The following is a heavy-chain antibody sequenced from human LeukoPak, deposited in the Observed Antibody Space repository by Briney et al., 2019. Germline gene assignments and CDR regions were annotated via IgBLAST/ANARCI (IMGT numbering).Heavy chain of an antibody. CDR2: ISGSGRST. CDR3: AKDDVGATTYGDFDY. D-gene: IGHD1-26*01. J-gene: IGHJ4*02. CDR1: GFTFSSYA. Sequence: GGSLRLSCAASGFTFSSYAMSWVRQAPGKGLEWVSAISGSGRSTYYADSVKGRFTISRDNSKNTLYLQMNSLRAEDTAVYYCAKDDVGATTYGDFDYWGQGTLVTVSS. V-gene: IGHV3-23*01.